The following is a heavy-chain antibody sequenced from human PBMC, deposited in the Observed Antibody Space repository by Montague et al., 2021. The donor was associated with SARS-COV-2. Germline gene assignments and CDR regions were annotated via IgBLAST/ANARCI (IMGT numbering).Heavy chain of an antibody. CDR2: IYYSGST. CDR1: GGSVSSGSYY. Sequence: SETLSLTCTVSGGSVSSGSYYWSWIRQPPGKGLEWIGYIYYSGSTNYNLSLKIRVTISVDTSKNQFSLKLSSVTAADTAVYYCARGSTVSNERIMLEPWEDWFDPWGQGTMVTVSS. CDR3: ARGSTVSNERIMLEPWEDWFDP. D-gene: IGHD2-15*01. J-gene: IGHJ5*02. V-gene: IGHV4-61*01.